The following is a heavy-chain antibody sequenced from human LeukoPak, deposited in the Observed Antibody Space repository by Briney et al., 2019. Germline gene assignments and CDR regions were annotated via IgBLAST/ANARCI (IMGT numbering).Heavy chain of an antibody. CDR1: GGSISSGDYY. CDR3: ARETLTPSRWFDP. J-gene: IGHJ5*02. CDR2: IYYSGST. D-gene: IGHD4-17*01. Sequence: SQTLSLTCTVSGGSISSGDYYWSWIRQPPEKGLEWIGYIYYSGSTYYNPSLKSRVTILVDTSKNQFSLKLSSVTAADTAVYYCARETLTPSRWFDPWGQGTLVTVSS. V-gene: IGHV4-30-4*01.